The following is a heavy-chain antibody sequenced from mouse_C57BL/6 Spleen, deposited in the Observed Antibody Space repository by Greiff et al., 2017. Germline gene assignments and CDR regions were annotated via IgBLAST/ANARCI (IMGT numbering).Heavy chain of an antibody. CDR1: GYTFPSYW. CDR2: IYPSDSET. Sequence: QVQLQQPGAELVRPGSSVKLSCKASGYTFPSYWMAWVKQRPGQGLEWIGNIYPSDSETHYNQKFTDKATWTVDKSYSTAYMQLSSLTSEDAAVYYCARGITTVDPFCYAMDYWGQGTSVTVSS. D-gene: IGHD1-1*01. J-gene: IGHJ4*01. V-gene: IGHV1-61*01. CDR3: ARGITTVDPFCYAMDY.